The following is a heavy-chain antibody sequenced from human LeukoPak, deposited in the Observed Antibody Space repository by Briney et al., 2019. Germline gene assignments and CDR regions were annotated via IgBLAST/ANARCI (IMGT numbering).Heavy chain of an antibody. Sequence: GASVKVSCKASGYTFTSYGISWVRQAPGQGVEWMGWISAYNVNTNYTQKLQGRVTMTTDTSSSTTNTERRSLRSDDTAVYYCARDLGQEGNPRGAFDIWGQGTMVTVSP. J-gene: IGHJ3*02. CDR2: ISAYNVNT. D-gene: IGHD3-16*01. V-gene: IGHV1-18*01. CDR1: GYTFTSYG. CDR3: ARDLGQEGNPRGAFDI.